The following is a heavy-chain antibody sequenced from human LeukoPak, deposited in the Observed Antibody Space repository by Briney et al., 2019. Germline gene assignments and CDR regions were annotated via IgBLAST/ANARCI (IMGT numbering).Heavy chain of an antibody. J-gene: IGHJ4*02. Sequence: PGGSLRLSCAASRFTFSSYWMHWVRQVPGKGLVWVSRINTDESSTTYADSVKGRFTISRDNAKNTLYLQMNSLRAEDTAVYYCARGTTGYNYGYLDYWGQGTLVTVSS. CDR2: INTDESST. V-gene: IGHV3-74*01. CDR1: RFTFSSYW. D-gene: IGHD5-24*01. CDR3: ARGTTGYNYGYLDY.